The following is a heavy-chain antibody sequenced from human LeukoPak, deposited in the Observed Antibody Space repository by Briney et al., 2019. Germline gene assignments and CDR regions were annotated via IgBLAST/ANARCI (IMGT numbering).Heavy chain of an antibody. D-gene: IGHD2-21*02. CDR1: GYTFTSYY. J-gene: IGHJ4*02. CDR3: ARAGSDYCGGDCPKFDY. V-gene: IGHV1-46*01. CDR2: INPSGGST. Sequence: VASVKVSCKASGYTFTSYYMHWVRQAPGQGLEWLGIINPSGGSTSYAQKFQGRVTMTRETSTSTVYMELSSLRSEDTAVYYCARAGSDYCGGDCPKFDYWGQGTLVTVSS.